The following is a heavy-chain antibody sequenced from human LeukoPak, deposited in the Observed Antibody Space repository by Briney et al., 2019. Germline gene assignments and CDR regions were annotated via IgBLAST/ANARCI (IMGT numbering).Heavy chain of an antibody. CDR3: ARGRTGTNLHYYYGMDV. V-gene: IGHV1-46*01. D-gene: IGHD1-7*01. CDR1: GYTFTSYY. Sequence: ASVKVSCKASGYTFTSYYMHWVRQAPGQGLEWMGIINPSGGSTSYAQKFQGRVTMTTDTSTSTAYMELRSLRSDDTAVYYCARGRTGTNLHYYYGMDVWGQGTTVTVSS. J-gene: IGHJ6*02. CDR2: INPSGGST.